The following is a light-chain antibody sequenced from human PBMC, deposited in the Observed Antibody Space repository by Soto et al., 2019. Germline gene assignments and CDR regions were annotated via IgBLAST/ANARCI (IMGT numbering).Light chain of an antibody. V-gene: IGKV3-15*01. CDR2: GAS. CDR1: QSVSSN. J-gene: IGKJ5*01. CDR3: QQYNNWPLT. Sequence: EIVMTQSPATLSVSPGERATLSCRASQSVSSNLAWYQQKPGQAPRLLIYGASTRSTGIPARFSGSGSGTKFTLTISSLQSEDFAVYYCQQYNNWPLTFGQGTRLEIQ.